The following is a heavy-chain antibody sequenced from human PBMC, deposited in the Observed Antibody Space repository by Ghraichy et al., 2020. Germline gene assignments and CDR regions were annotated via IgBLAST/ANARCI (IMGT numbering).Heavy chain of an antibody. V-gene: IGHV1-2*02. Sequence: ASVKVSCKASGYTFTGYYMHWVRQAPGQGLEWMGWINPNSGGTNYAQKFQGRVTMTRDTSISTAYMELSRLRSDDTAVYYCARERLSAAAGGGMDVWGQGTTVTVSS. CDR3: ARERLSAAAGGGMDV. CDR1: GYTFTGYY. J-gene: IGHJ6*02. CDR2: INPNSGGT. D-gene: IGHD6-13*01.